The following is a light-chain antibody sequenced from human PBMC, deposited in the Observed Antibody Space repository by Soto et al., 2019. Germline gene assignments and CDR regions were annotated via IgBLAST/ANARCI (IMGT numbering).Light chain of an antibody. V-gene: IGKV1-5*01. CDR2: DAS. Sequence: DIQMTQSPSTLSASVGDRVTITCRASQSISSWLAWYQQKPGKAPKLLIYDASSLESGVPSRFSGSGSATEFTITISSLQPDDFATYYCQQYNNYWTFGQGTRVEIK. CDR3: QQYNNYWT. J-gene: IGKJ1*01. CDR1: QSISSW.